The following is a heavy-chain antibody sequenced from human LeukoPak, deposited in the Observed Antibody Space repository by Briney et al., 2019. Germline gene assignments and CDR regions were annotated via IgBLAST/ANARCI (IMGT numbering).Heavy chain of an antibody. V-gene: IGHV3-74*03. CDR1: GFTFTNHW. D-gene: IGHD2-15*01. CDR2: TNYYGTTT. CDR3: ARDAAGLDY. J-gene: IGHJ4*02. Sequence: GGSLRLSCAASGFTFTNHWMHWVRQAPGKGLVWVSRTNYYGTTTMYADSVKGRFTISRDNAKNTLYLQMNSLRAEDTAVYYCARDAAGLDYWGQGTLVTVSS.